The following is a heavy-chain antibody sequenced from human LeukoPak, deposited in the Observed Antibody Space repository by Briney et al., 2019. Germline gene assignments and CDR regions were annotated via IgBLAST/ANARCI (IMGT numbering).Heavy chain of an antibody. CDR3: AKAYYDFWSGYYGSYGGHFDY. V-gene: IGHV3-23*01. D-gene: IGHD3-3*01. J-gene: IGHJ4*02. Sequence: GGSLRLSCAASGFTVSSNYMSWVRQAPGKGLEWVSAISGSGGNTYYADSVKGRFTISRDNSKNTLYLQMNSLRAEDTAVYYCAKAYYDFWSGYYGSYGGHFDYWGQGTLVTVSS. CDR1: GFTVSSNY. CDR2: ISGSGGNT.